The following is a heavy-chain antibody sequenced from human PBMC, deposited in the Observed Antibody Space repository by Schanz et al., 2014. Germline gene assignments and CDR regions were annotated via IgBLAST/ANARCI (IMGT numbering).Heavy chain of an antibody. CDR1: GFTFSNHA. V-gene: IGHV3-23*01. CDR3: ARNGDFDY. J-gene: IGHJ4*02. CDR2: IGGSGGST. Sequence: VHLLESGGGLVQPGGSLRLSCAASGFTFSNHALSWVRQAPGKGLEWVSGIGGSGGSTYYTDSVKGRFTISRDNSKNTQYLRMNSLRAENTAVYYGARNGDFDYWGKGTLVTVSS.